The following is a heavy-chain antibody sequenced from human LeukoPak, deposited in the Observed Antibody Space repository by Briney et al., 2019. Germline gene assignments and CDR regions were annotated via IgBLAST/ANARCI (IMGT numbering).Heavy chain of an antibody. J-gene: IGHJ4*02. CDR2: IIPIFGTA. V-gene: IGHV1-69*13. CDR3: ARDRGAQLLWFGESTNYYFDY. D-gene: IGHD3-10*01. Sequence: ASVTVSCKASGGTFSSYAISWVRQAPGQGLEWMGGIIPIFGTANYAQKFQGRVTITADESTSTAYMELSSLRSEDTAVYYCARDRGAQLLWFGESTNYYFDYWGQGTLVTVSS. CDR1: GGTFSSYA.